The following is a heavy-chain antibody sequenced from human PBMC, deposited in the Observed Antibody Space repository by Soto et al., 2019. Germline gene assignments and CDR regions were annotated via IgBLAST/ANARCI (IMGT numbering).Heavy chain of an antibody. Sequence: PSETLSLTCTVSGGSVTNSSYYWGWIRQSPGKGLEWIGSVYYRGRSYSKSSVKSRVTTSVDTSKNQFSLNLNSVTASDTAVYFCVRQRTTVITQAYFDSWGPGALATVSS. D-gene: IGHD4-4*01. CDR3: VRQRTTVITQAYFDS. V-gene: IGHV4-39*01. CDR1: GGSVTNSSYY. J-gene: IGHJ4*02. CDR2: VYYRGRS.